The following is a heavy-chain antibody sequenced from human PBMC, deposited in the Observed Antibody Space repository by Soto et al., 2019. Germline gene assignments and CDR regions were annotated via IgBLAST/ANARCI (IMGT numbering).Heavy chain of an antibody. J-gene: IGHJ1*01. CDR3: ARGGGGSWRKPPSYGYFQH. V-gene: IGHV1-18*01. CDR1: GYTFTSYG. CDR2: ISAYNGNT. D-gene: IGHD2-15*01. Sequence: ASVKVSCKASGYTFTSYGISWVRQAPGQGLEWMGWISAYNGNTNYAQKLQGRVTMTTDTSTSTAYMELRSLRSDDTAVYYCARGGGGSWRKPPSYGYFQHWGQGTLVTVSS.